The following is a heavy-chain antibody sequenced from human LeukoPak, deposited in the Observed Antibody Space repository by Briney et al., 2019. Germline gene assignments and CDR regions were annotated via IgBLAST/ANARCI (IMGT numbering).Heavy chain of an antibody. V-gene: IGHV3-9*01. CDR3: AKVRGTFSSGFYFDS. CDR2: ISWNGGFM. J-gene: IGHJ4*02. D-gene: IGHD6-19*01. CDR1: RFKFDDYA. Sequence: PGGSLRLSCAGSRFKFDDYAIHWVRQPPGKGLEWVAIISWNGGFMDYADSVKGRFTISRDNVKNSLYLDMNSLRPEDTAFYYCAKVRGTFSSGFYFDSWGQGTLVTVSS.